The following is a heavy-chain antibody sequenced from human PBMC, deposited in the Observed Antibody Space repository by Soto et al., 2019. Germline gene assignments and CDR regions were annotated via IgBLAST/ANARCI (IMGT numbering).Heavy chain of an antibody. D-gene: IGHD4-17*01. Sequence: SETLSLTCTGSGGSISSYYWSWIRQPPGKGLEWIGYIYYSGSTNYNPSLKSRVTISVDTSKNQFSLKLSSVTAADTAVYYCARDFSGYGDSFDYWGQGTLVTVSS. CDR1: GGSISSYY. V-gene: IGHV4-59*01. J-gene: IGHJ4*02. CDR2: IYYSGST. CDR3: ARDFSGYGDSFDY.